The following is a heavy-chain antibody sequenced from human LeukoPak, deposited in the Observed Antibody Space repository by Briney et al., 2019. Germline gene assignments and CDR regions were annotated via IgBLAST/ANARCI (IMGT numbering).Heavy chain of an antibody. D-gene: IGHD5-18*01. CDR1: GGSISSYY. Sequence: SETLSLTCTVSGGSISSYYWSWIRQPPGKGLEWIGYIYYSGSTNYNPSLKSRVTISVDTSKNQFSLKLSSVTAADTAVYYCGSGYSYGPGAFDIWGQGTMVTVS. J-gene: IGHJ3*02. V-gene: IGHV4-59*08. CDR3: GSGYSYGPGAFDI. CDR2: IYYSGST.